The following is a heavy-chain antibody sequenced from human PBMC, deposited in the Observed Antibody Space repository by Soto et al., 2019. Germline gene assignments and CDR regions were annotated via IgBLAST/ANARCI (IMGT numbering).Heavy chain of an antibody. CDR3: AKENGYSSSWFEFDY. CDR1: GFTFGAFA. V-gene: IGHV3-23*01. Sequence: PGGSLRLSCAVSGFTFGAFAMSWVRQAPGKGLEWVSAISGSGGSTYYADSVKGRFTISRDNSKNTLYLQMNSLRAEDTAVYYCAKENGYSSSWFEFDYWGQGTLVTVSS. J-gene: IGHJ4*02. D-gene: IGHD6-13*01. CDR2: ISGSGGST.